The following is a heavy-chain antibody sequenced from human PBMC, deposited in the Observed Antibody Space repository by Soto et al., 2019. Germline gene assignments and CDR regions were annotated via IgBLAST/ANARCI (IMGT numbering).Heavy chain of an antibody. CDR3: ARTYYNPSLKSRVTIAVDTSKNQFSLKLSSVTAADTAVYYCARRSLGYCSGGSCYGRTYYSYYGMDV. CDR2: ISAYNGNT. Sequence: ASVKVSCKASGYTFTSYGISWVRQAPGQGLEWMGWISAYNGNTNYAQKLQGRVTMTTDTSTSTAYMELRSLRSDDTAVYYCARTYYNPSLKSRVTIAVDTSKNQFSLKLSSVTAADTAVYYCARRSLGYCSGGSCYGRTYYSYYGMDVWGQGTTVTVSS. J-gene: IGHJ6*02. D-gene: IGHD2-21*02. CDR1: GYTFTSYG. V-gene: IGHV1-18*01.